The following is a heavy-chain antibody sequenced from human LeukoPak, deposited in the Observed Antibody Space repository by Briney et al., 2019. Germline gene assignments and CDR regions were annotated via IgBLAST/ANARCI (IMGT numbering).Heavy chain of an antibody. Sequence: ASVKVSCKASGGTFSTYGISWVRQAPGQGLEWMGGIIPIFGTANYAQKFQGRVTITTDESTSTAYMELSSLRSEDTAVYYCARVGYSNSYDYWGQGTLVTVSS. CDR2: IIPIFGTA. V-gene: IGHV1-69*05. J-gene: IGHJ4*02. CDR1: GGTFSTYG. D-gene: IGHD1-26*01. CDR3: ARVGYSNSYDY.